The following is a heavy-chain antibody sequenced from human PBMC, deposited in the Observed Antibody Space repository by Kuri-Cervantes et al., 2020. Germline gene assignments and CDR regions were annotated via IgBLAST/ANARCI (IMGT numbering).Heavy chain of an antibody. V-gene: IGHV6-1*01. CDR1: GDSVSSNSAA. J-gene: IGHJ3*02. D-gene: IGHD6-19*01. CDR3: ARWSSSGWGAFDI. Sequence: LRLSCAISGDSVSSNSAAWNWIRQSPSRGLEWLGRTYYRSKWYNDYAVSVKSRITINPDTSKNQFSLQLDSVTPEDTAVYYCARWSSSGWGAFDIWGQGTMVTVSS. CDR2: TYYRSKWYN.